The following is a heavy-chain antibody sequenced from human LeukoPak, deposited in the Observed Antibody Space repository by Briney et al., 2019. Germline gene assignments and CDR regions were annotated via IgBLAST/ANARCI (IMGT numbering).Heavy chain of an antibody. Sequence: ASVKVSCKASGGTFSSYAISWVRQAPGQGLEWMGWINTNTGNPTYAQGFTGRFVFSLDTSVSTAYLQISSLKAEDTAVYYCARDFSGPSDAFDIWGQGTMVTVSS. CDR2: INTNTGNP. D-gene: IGHD2/OR15-2a*01. CDR3: ARDFSGPSDAFDI. V-gene: IGHV7-4-1*02. CDR1: GGTFSSYA. J-gene: IGHJ3*02.